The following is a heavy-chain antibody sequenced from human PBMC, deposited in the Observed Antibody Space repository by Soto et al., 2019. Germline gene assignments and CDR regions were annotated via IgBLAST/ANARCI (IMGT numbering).Heavy chain of an antibody. D-gene: IGHD3-10*01. Sequence: QLQLVQSGAEMKKPGSSVKVSCQSSGGTFNTYAMNWLRQAPGQGPEWMGDISPMFGEANYAPKFQGRVTITADESTGTSYMQLSSLTSEDTALYFCAREVQVHTPAFVYWGQGTLVTVSS. J-gene: IGHJ4*02. V-gene: IGHV1-69*19. CDR2: ISPMFGEA. CDR3: AREVQVHTPAFVY. CDR1: GGTFNTYA.